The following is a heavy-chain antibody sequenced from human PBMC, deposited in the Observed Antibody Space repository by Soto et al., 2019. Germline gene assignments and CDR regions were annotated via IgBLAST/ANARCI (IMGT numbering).Heavy chain of an antibody. CDR1: GFTFDDYA. J-gene: IGHJ6*02. D-gene: IGHD3-10*01. CDR2: ISWNSGSI. Sequence: EVQLVESGGGLVQPGRSLRLSCAASGFTFDDYAMHWVRPAPGKGLEWVSGISWNSGSIGYADSVKGRFTISRDNAKNSLYLQMNSLRAEDTALYYCAKDSSPFAGGMDVWGQGTTVTVSS. CDR3: AKDSSPFAGGMDV. V-gene: IGHV3-9*01.